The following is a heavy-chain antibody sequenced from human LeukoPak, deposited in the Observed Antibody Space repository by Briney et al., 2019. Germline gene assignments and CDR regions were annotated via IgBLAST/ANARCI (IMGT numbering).Heavy chain of an antibody. CDR2: IYNTGST. Sequence: SETLSLTCTVSGVSISSYYWSWIRQPPGKGLGWIGYIYNTGSTNYNPSLKSRVAISIDTSKNQFSLKLSSVTAAGTAVYYCARERLVTFDYWGQGTLVTVSS. J-gene: IGHJ4*02. CDR1: GVSISSYY. D-gene: IGHD2-21*02. V-gene: IGHV4-59*01. CDR3: ARERLVTFDY.